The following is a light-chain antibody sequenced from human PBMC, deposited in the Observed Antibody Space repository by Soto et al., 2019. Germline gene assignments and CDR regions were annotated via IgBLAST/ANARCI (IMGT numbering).Light chain of an antibody. V-gene: IGKV1-39*01. CDR1: QSISDF. Sequence: DIQMTQSPYSLSASVGDRFTITFRESQSISDFLYWYQQKPGKAPKLLIYAAYTLQSGVPSRFSGSGSGTDFTITISSLQPEDFANYYCQQINSYPAFGGGTKVDIK. J-gene: IGKJ4*01. CDR2: AAY. CDR3: QQINSYPA.